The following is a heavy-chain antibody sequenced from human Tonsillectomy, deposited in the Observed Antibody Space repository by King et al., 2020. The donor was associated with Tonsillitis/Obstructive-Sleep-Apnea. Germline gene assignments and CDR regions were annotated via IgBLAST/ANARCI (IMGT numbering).Heavy chain of an antibody. CDR3: AKNYYDSSGPRYFYCYMDV. CDR1: GFTFNTYA. CDR2: ISSSGGST. J-gene: IGHJ6*03. D-gene: IGHD3-22*01. V-gene: IGHV3-23*04. Sequence: VQLVESGGGLVQPGGSLRLSCAASGFTFNTYAMSWVRQAPGKGLEWVSAISSSGGSTYYADSVKGRFTISRDNSKNPLYLQMNSLRAEDTAVYYCAKNYYDSSGPRYFYCYMDVWGRGTTVTVSS.